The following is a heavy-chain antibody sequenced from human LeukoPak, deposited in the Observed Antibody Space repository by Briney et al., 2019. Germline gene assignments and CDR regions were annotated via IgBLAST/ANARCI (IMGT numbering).Heavy chain of an antibody. CDR2: ISSSGSTI. CDR1: GFTFSSHA. D-gene: IGHD3-16*01. CDR3: ARDHMGAYYFDY. V-gene: IGHV3-48*03. J-gene: IGHJ4*02. Sequence: GGSLRLSCAGSGFTFSSHAMSWVRQAPGKGLEWVSYISSSGSTIYYADSVKGRFTISRDNAKNSLYLQMNSLRAEDTAVYYCARDHMGAYYFDYWGQGTLVTVSS.